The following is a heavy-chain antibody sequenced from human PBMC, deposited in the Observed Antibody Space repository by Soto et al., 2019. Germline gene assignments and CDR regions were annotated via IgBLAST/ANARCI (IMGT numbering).Heavy chain of an antibody. CDR2: IKSKTDGGTT. CDR3: TTEERITIFGVVTDYFDY. CDR1: GFTFSNAW. V-gene: IGHV3-15*01. Sequence: EVQLVESGGGLVKPGGSLRLSCAASGFTFSNAWMSWVCQAPGKGLEWVGRIKSKTDGGTTDYAAPVKGRFTISRDDSKNTLYLQMNSLKTEDTAVYYCTTEERITIFGVVTDYFDYWGQGTLVTVSS. D-gene: IGHD3-3*01. J-gene: IGHJ4*02.